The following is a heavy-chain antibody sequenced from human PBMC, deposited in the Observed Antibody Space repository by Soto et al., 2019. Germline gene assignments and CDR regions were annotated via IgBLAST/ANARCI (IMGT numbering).Heavy chain of an antibody. CDR2: LYWDDDK. V-gene: IGHV2-5*02. CDR3: VQSRCGGDCLEIYSSHAYNGLDV. D-gene: IGHD2-21*02. CDR1: GLSLRTTGVG. Sequence: QVTLKESGPTLVKPTQTLTLTCTVSGLSLRTTGVGVGWVRQPPGKALEWLALLYWDDDKRSSPSLRSRLTIAMDSSEKQVVLTMTNIDTVDTATYYCVQSRCGGDCLEIYSSHAYNGLDVWGQGTTVTVSS. J-gene: IGHJ6*02.